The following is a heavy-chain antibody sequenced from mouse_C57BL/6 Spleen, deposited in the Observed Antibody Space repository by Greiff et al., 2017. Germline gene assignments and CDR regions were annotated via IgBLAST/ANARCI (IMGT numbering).Heavy chain of an antibody. Sequence: EVQLVESEGGLVQPGSSMKLSCTASGFTFSDYYMAWVRQVPEKGLEWVANINYDGSSTYYLDSLKSRFIISRDNAKNILYLQMSSLKSEDTATYYCARLEGITTVVGYFDVWGTGTTVTVSS. CDR3: ARLEGITTVVGYFDV. J-gene: IGHJ1*03. V-gene: IGHV5-16*01. CDR1: GFTFSDYY. CDR2: INYDGSST. D-gene: IGHD1-1*01.